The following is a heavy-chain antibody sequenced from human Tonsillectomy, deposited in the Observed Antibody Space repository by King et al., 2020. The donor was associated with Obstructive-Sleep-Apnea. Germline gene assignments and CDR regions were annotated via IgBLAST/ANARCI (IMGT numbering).Heavy chain of an antibody. D-gene: IGHD5/OR15-5a*01. J-gene: IGHJ4*02. CDR2: IYHSGST. V-gene: IGHV4-4*02. Sequence: QLQESGPGLVKPSGTLSLTCAVSGGSISSNNWWTWVRQPPGKGLEWIGEIYHSGSTNYNSSLKSRVTISVDKSKNQFSLTLTSVTAADTAIYYCATITSTSGVYWSVWGQGTLVTVSS. CDR3: ATITSTSGVYWSV. CDR1: GGSISSNNW.